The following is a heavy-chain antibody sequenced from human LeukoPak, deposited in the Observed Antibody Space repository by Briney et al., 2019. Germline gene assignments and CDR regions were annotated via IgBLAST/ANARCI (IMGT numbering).Heavy chain of an antibody. Sequence: PSETLSLTCAVYGGSFSGYYWSGIRQPPGKGLEWIGEINHSGSTNYNPSLKSRVTISVDTSKNQFSLKLSSVTAADTAVYYCASGTFLGAAPPDFDYWGQGTLVTVSS. V-gene: IGHV4-34*01. CDR3: ASGTFLGAAPPDFDY. J-gene: IGHJ4*02. D-gene: IGHD3-16*01. CDR1: GGSFSGYY. CDR2: INHSGST.